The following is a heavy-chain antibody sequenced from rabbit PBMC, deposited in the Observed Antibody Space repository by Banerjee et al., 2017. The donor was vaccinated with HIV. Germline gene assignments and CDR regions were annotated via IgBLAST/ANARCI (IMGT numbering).Heavy chain of an antibody. CDR2: IYASSDFT. Sequence: EQLVESGGGLVKPEGSLTLTCTASGFAFSGNAMCWVRQAPGKGLELIASIYASSDFTDYASWAKGRFPISSDNVQNTVDLKMNSLSAADSATYFCARWYIFCGMDLWGPGTLVPV. J-gene: IGHJ6*01. V-gene: IGHV1S47*01. D-gene: IGHD1-1*01. CDR1: GFAFSGNA. CDR3: ARWYIFCGMDL.